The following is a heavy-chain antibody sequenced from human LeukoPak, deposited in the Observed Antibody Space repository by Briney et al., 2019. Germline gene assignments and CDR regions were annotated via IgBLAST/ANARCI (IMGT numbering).Heavy chain of an antibody. D-gene: IGHD3-22*01. Sequence: SGGTLRLSCSASGFTFTTYGMNWVRQAPGKGLEWVSGIGGSGTRTYYADSVKGRFTISRDNSKNTLYLQMNSLRAEDTAVYYCAKDRYYDSSGPPGYYFDYWGQGTLVTVSS. V-gene: IGHV3-23*01. J-gene: IGHJ4*02. CDR1: GFTFTTYG. CDR3: AKDRYYDSSGPPGYYFDY. CDR2: IGGSGTRT.